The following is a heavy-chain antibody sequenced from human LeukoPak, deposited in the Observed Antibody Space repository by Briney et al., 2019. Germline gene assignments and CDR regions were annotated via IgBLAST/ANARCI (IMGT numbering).Heavy chain of an antibody. CDR3: ARHEQVFYDILTGYYLDY. V-gene: IGHV5-51*01. Sequence: GESLQISCKGSGYSFTSYWIGWVRQLPGKGLEWMGIIYPGDSDTRYSPSFQGQVTISADKSISTAYLQWSSLKASDTAMYYCARHEQVFYDILTGYYLDYWGQGTLVTVSS. J-gene: IGHJ4*02. CDR2: IYPGDSDT. CDR1: GYSFTSYW. D-gene: IGHD3-9*01.